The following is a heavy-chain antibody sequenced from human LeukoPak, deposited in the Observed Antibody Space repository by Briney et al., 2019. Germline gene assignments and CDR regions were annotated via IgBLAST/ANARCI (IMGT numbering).Heavy chain of an antibody. J-gene: IGHJ4*02. Sequence: GGSLRLSCAGSGFIFNNYAMHWVRQPPGKGLEWVSGISWNSGSIDYADSVKGRFTISRDNSKNTLYLQMNSLRAGDTAVYYCARPNGVVIISLIFDYWGQGTLVTVSS. CDR2: ISWNSGSI. V-gene: IGHV3-9*01. CDR1: GFIFNNYA. CDR3: ARPNGVVIISLIFDY. D-gene: IGHD3-3*01.